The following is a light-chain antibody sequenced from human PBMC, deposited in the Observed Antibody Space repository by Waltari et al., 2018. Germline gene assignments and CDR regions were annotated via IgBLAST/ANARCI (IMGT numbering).Light chain of an antibody. CDR1: QTIISNY. CDR3: QQYGTSSALT. CDR2: CAS. Sequence: EIVLTQAPGTLSLSPGASATLSCRASQTIISNYLAWYQQKPGQAPRLLIYCASNRATGIPDRFSGSGSGTDFTLTISRLEPEDYAVYHCQQYGTSSALTFGGGTKVEIK. V-gene: IGKV3-20*01. J-gene: IGKJ4*01.